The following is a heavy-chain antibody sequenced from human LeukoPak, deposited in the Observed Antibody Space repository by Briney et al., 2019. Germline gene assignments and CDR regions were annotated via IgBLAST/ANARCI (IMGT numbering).Heavy chain of an antibody. CDR2: ISGSGGST. V-gene: IGHV3-23*01. J-gene: IGHJ4*02. CDR3: AKIGSSGQHFDY. CDR1: GFTVSSNY. D-gene: IGHD6-19*01. Sequence: GGSLRLSCAASGFTVSSNYMSWVRQAPGKGLEWVSAISGSGGSTYYADSVKGRFTISRDNSKNTLYLQMNSLRAEDTAVYYCAKIGSSGQHFDYWGQGTLVTVSS.